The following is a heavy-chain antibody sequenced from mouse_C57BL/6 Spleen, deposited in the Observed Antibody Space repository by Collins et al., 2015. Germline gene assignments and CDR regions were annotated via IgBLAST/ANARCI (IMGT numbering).Heavy chain of an antibody. Sequence: QVQFQQSGAELARPGASVKLSCKASGYTFTNYWMQWVKQRPGQGLEWIGAIYPGDGDTRYTQKFKGKATSTADKSSSTAYMQLSSLASEDSAVYYCTRSTTATAWFAYWGQGTLVTVSA. D-gene: IGHD1-2*01. CDR1: GYTFTNYW. J-gene: IGHJ3*01. CDR3: TRSTTATAWFAY. CDR2: IYPGDGDT. V-gene: IGHV1-87*01.